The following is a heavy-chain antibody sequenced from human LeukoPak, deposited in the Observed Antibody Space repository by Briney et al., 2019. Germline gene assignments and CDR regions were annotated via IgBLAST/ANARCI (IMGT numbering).Heavy chain of an antibody. CDR2: INHSGST. J-gene: IGHJ5*02. Sequence: SETLSLTCAVYGGSFSGYYWSWSRQPPGKGLEWIGEINHSGSTNYNPSLKSRVTISVDTSKNQFSLKLSSVTAADTAVYYCARGARFGFGELLYNWFDPWGQGTLVTVSS. V-gene: IGHV4-34*01. CDR1: GGSFSGYY. CDR3: ARGARFGFGELLYNWFDP. D-gene: IGHD3-10*01.